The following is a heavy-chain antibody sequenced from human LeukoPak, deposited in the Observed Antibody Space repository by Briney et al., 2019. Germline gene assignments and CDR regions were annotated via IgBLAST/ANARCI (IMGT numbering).Heavy chain of an antibody. CDR3: ARDSSQYSSGWSSAFDI. CDR2: ISTYNGNT. J-gene: IGHJ3*02. CDR1: RYTFTSYG. V-gene: IGHV1-18*01. D-gene: IGHD6-19*01. Sequence: APVKVSCKPPRYTFTSYGISSVRQAPGQGREWMGWISTYNGNTNHAQKLQGRVTMTTDTSTSTAYMELRSLRSDDTAVYYCARDSSQYSSGWSSAFDIWGQGTMVTVSS.